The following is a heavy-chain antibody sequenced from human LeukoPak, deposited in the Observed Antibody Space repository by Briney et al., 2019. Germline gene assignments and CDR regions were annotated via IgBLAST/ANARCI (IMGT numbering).Heavy chain of an antibody. CDR2: ISYDGSNK. CDR3: ARVVQDCSGGSCPHSGYYYYGMDV. J-gene: IGHJ6*02. CDR1: GFTFSSYA. D-gene: IGHD2-15*01. V-gene: IGHV3-30-3*01. Sequence: PGGSLRLSCTASGFTFSSYAMSWVRQAPGKGLEWVAVISYDGSNKYYADSVKGRFTISRDNSKNTLYLQMNSLRAEDTAVYYCARVVQDCSGGSCPHSGYYYYGMDVWGQGTTVTVSS.